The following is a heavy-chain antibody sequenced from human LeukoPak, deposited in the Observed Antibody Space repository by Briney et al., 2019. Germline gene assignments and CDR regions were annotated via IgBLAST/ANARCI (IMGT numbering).Heavy chain of an antibody. CDR3: ARASRAMVRGQGAYYYYGMDV. Sequence: PSETLSLTCTVSGGSISRYYWSWIRQPPGEGLEWIGYIYYSGSTNYNLSLKSRVTISVDKSKNQFSLKLSSVTAADTAVYYCARASRAMVRGQGAYYYYGMDVWGKGTTVTVSS. CDR2: IYYSGST. V-gene: IGHV4-59*01. D-gene: IGHD3-10*01. J-gene: IGHJ6*04. CDR1: GGSISRYY.